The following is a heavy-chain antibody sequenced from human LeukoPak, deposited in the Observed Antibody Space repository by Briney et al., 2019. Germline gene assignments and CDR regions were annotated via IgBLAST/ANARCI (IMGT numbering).Heavy chain of an antibody. CDR2: FYTSGSA. CDR1: GDSSSIYY. CDR3: ARGLRDEDRHYNYYYMDV. D-gene: IGHD2-21*01. Sequence: ETLSLTCTVSGDSSSIYYWSWFRQPPGKELEWIGYFYTSGSAHYNPSLRSRVTMSVDTSKNQFSLKLSSVTAADTAVYYCARGLRDEDRHYNYYYMDVWGKGTTVTVSS. V-gene: IGHV4-4*09. J-gene: IGHJ6*03.